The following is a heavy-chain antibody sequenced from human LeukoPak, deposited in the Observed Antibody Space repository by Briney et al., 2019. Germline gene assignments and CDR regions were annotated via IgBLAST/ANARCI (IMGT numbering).Heavy chain of an antibody. V-gene: IGHV4-4*07. CDR1: GGSISSYY. CDR3: AGRDY. J-gene: IGHJ4*02. Sequence: SETLSLTCTVSGGSISSYYWSWVRQPAGKRLEWMRLMYTSGSTDYNPSLESRVTISVDKSKNQLSLKLTSVTAADTAVYYCAGRDYWGQGTLVTVSS. CDR2: MYTSGST. D-gene: IGHD1-26*01.